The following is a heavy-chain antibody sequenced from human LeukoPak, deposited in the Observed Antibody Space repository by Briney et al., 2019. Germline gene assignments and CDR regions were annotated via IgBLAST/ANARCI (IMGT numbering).Heavy chain of an antibody. Sequence: GGSLRLSCAASGFTFSSYAMHWVRQAPGKGLEWVAVISYDGSNKYYADSVKGRFTISRDNSKNTLYLQMNSLRAEDTAVYYCARRGWGYYDSSGYYLSYYFDYWGQGTLVTVSS. J-gene: IGHJ4*02. CDR2: ISYDGSNK. V-gene: IGHV3-30-3*01. CDR1: GFTFSSYA. CDR3: ARRGWGYYDSSGYYLSYYFDY. D-gene: IGHD3-22*01.